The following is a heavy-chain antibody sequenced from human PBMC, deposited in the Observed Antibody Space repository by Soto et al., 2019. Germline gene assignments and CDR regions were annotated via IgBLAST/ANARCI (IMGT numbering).Heavy chain of an antibody. CDR3: TTDPHSLIWFGELSPILDY. CDR2: IKSKTDGGTT. D-gene: IGHD3-10*01. Sequence: PGGSLRLSCAASGFTFSNAWMSWVRQAPGKGLEWVGRIKSKTDGGTTDYAAPVKGRFTISRDDSKNTLYLQMNSLKTEDTAVYYCTTDPHSLIWFGELSPILDYRAQRTPVTVSS. V-gene: IGHV3-15*01. J-gene: IGHJ4*02. CDR1: GFTFSNAW.